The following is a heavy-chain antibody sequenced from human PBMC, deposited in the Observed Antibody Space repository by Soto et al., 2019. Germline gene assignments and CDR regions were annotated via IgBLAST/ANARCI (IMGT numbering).Heavy chain of an antibody. CDR1: GASISGFY. D-gene: IGHD1-1*01. CDR2: IYATGTT. Sequence: SETLSLTCTVSGASISGFYWSWVRNCDGKGMEWVGRIYATGTTDYNPSLKSQVMMSVDTSKKQFSLNLRSVTAADTAVYYCVRDGTKTLRDWFDPWGQGMSVTVSS. J-gene: IGHJ5*02. CDR3: VRDGTKTLRDWFDP. V-gene: IGHV4-4*07.